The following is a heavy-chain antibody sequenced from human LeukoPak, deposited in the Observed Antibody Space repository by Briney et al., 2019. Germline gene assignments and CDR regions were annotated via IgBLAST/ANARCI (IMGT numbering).Heavy chain of an antibody. V-gene: IGHV4-59*01. CDR1: GGSISSYY. CDR2: IYYSGST. D-gene: IGHD4-23*01. CDR3: ARVLTPEPDYGGNSGAFDY. J-gene: IGHJ4*02. Sequence: SETLSLTCTVSGGSISSYYWSWIRQPPGKGLEWIGYIYYSGSTNYNPSLKSRVTISVDTSKNQFSLKLSSVTAADTAVYYCARVLTPEPDYGGNSGAFDYWGQGTLVTVSS.